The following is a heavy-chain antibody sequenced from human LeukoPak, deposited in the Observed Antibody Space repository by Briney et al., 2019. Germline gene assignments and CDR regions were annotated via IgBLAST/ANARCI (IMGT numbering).Heavy chain of an antibody. CDR2: MSPRNGNT. CDR3: ARGVDAGVDY. Sequence: ASVKVSCKASGYTFTSLDINWMRQTTGQGVEWLGWMSPRNGNTGYAQEFQGRVTMTGDTSKTTAYLELSSLTSDDTAIYYCARGVDAGVDYWGQGTLITVSS. D-gene: IGHD2-8*01. V-gene: IGHV1-8*01. J-gene: IGHJ4*02. CDR1: GYTFTSLD.